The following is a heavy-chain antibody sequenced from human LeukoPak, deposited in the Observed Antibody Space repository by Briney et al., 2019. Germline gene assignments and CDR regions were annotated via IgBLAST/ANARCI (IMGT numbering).Heavy chain of an antibody. D-gene: IGHD5-18*01. CDR2: IKPDGSEK. Sequence: GGSLRLSCAVSGFSFSIYWMSWVRQAPGKGLECVANIKPDGSEKYYVDSVKGRFSISRDNSKNTLYLQMNSLRAEDTAVYYCARGGYSYGPQAYWGQGTLVTVSS. CDR3: ARGGYSYGPQAY. J-gene: IGHJ4*02. CDR1: GFSFSIYW. V-gene: IGHV3-7*03.